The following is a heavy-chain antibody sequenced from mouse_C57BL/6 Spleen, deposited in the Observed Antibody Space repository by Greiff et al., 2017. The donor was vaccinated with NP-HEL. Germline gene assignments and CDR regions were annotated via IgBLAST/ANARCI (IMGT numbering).Heavy chain of an antibody. Sequence: VQLQQSGTVLARPGASVKMSCKTSGYTFTSYWMHWVKQRPGQGLEWIGAIYPGNSDTSYNQKFKGKAKLTAVTSASTAYMELSSLTNEDSAVYYCTTYDYDGGPAMDYWGQGTSVTVSS. CDR3: TTYDYDGGPAMDY. D-gene: IGHD2-4*01. V-gene: IGHV1-5*01. J-gene: IGHJ4*01. CDR2: IYPGNSDT. CDR1: GYTFTSYW.